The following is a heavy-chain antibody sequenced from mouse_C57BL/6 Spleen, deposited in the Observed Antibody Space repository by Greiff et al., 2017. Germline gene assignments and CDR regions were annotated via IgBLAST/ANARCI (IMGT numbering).Heavy chain of an antibody. J-gene: IGHJ3*01. CDR1: GFTFSSYG. Sequence: EVQRVESGGDLVKPGGSLKLSCAASGFTFSSYGMSWVRQTPDKRLEWVATISSGGSYTYYPDSVKGRFTISRDNAKNTLYLQMSSLKSEDTAMYYCALYYGSSYGAYWGQGTLVTVSA. CDR2: ISSGGSYT. D-gene: IGHD1-1*01. V-gene: IGHV5-6*01. CDR3: ALYYGSSYGAY.